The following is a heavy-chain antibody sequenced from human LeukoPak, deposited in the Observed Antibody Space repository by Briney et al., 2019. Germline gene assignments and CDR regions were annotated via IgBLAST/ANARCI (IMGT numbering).Heavy chain of an antibody. V-gene: IGHV1-8*01. J-gene: IGHJ4*02. CDR2: MNPNSGNT. CDR3: ARDGLRRPPTPYCGGDCPLDY. D-gene: IGHD2-21*02. CDR1: GYTFTSYD. Sequence: ASVKVSCKASGYTFTSYDINWVRQATGQGLEWMGWMNPNSGNTGYAQKFQGRVTMTRNTSISTAYMELSSLRSEDTAMYYCARDGLRRPPTPYCGGDCPLDYWGQGTLVSVSS.